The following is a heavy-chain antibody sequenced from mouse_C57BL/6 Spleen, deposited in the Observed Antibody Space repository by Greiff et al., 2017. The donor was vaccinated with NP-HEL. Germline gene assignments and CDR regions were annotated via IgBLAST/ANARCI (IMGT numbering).Heavy chain of an antibody. J-gene: IGHJ2*01. CDR1: GFTFTDYY. V-gene: IGHV7-3*01. CDR3: ARYERGDYFDY. CDR2: IRNKANGYTT. Sequence: EVQRVESGGGLVQPGGSLSLSCAASGFTFTDYYMSWVRQPPGKALEWLGFIRNKANGYTTEYSASVKGRFTISRDNSQSILYLQMNALRAEDSATYYCARYERGDYFDYWGQGTTLTVSS.